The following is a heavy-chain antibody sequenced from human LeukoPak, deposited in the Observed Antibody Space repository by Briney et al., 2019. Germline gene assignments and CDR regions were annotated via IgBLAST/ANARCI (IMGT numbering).Heavy chain of an antibody. V-gene: IGHV1-46*01. D-gene: IGHD2-15*01. CDR2: INPSGGST. J-gene: IGHJ6*03. CDR1: GYTFTSYY. Sequence: ASVKVSCKASGYTFTSYYMHWVQQAPGQGLEWMGIINPSGGSTSYAQKFQGRVTMTRDTSTSTVYMELSSLRSEDTAVYYCARGGLGYCSGGSCSKTYYYYYYMDVWGKGTTVTVSS. CDR3: ARGGLGYCSGGSCSKTYYYYYYMDV.